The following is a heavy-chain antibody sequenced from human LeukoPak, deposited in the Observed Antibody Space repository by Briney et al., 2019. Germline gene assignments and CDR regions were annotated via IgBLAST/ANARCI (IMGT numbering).Heavy chain of an antibody. V-gene: IGHV6-1*01. CDR1: GDSVSSNGAA. Sequence: SQTLSLTCAFSGDSVSSNGAAWNWIRQSPSRGLEWLGRTYYRSKWYNDYAVSVKSRITINPDTSKNQFSLQLNSVTPEDTAVYYCAREHSSGWPAPFDYWGQGTLVTVSS. D-gene: IGHD6-19*01. CDR2: TYYRSKWYN. J-gene: IGHJ4*02. CDR3: AREHSSGWPAPFDY.